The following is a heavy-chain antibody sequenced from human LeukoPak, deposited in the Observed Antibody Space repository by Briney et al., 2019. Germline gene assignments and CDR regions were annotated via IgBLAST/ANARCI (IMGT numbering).Heavy chain of an antibody. V-gene: IGHV4-59*01. Sequence: SETLSLTCTVSGGSISSYYWSWIRQPPGKGREGVGYIHYSGSTNYNPALKRRVTISVDTSNKQFSLKLSSVTAADTAVYYCARDSLYCSSTSCYFNWFDPWGQGTLVTVSS. CDR3: ARDSLYCSSTSCYFNWFDP. CDR2: IHYSGST. J-gene: IGHJ5*02. CDR1: GGSISSYY. D-gene: IGHD2-2*01.